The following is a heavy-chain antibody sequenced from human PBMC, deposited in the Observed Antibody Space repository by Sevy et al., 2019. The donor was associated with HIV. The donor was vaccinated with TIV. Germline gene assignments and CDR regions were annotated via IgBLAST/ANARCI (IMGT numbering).Heavy chain of an antibody. J-gene: IGHJ6*03. CDR3: ARGVVVVPAAIIPDRDSYYFYMDV. Sequence: SETLSLTCTVSGGSISSDYWSWIRQPPGKGLEWIGYIYYSGSTNYNPSLKSRVTISVDTSKKQFSLKLTSVTAADTAVYYCARGVVVVPAAIIPDRDSYYFYMDVWGKGTTVTVSS. CDR1: GGSISSDY. V-gene: IGHV4-59*01. D-gene: IGHD2-2*01. CDR2: IYYSGST.